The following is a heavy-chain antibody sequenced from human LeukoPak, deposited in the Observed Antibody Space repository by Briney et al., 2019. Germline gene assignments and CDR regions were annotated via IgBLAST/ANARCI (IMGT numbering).Heavy chain of an antibody. CDR2: IFSGGST. D-gene: IGHD1-26*01. Sequence: GGSLRLSCAASGFTVTSNYMSWVRQAPGKGLQWVSVIFSGGSTYYADSVRGRFTASRDNSNNRLYLQMSGLTAADTAVYYCAKDRSIGTYYTFDHWGQGTLVTVSS. J-gene: IGHJ4*02. CDR1: GFTVTSNY. V-gene: IGHV3-53*01. CDR3: AKDRSIGTYYTFDH.